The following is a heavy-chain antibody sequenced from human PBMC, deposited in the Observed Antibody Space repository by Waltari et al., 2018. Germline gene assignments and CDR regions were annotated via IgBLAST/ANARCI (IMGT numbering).Heavy chain of an antibody. CDR2: IYYSGST. CDR3: ARSTGGDSRYYFDY. V-gene: IGHV4-59*01. J-gene: IGHJ4*02. D-gene: IGHD4-17*01. CDR1: GGSISRYY. Sequence: QVQQQESGPGLVKPSETLSLTCTVSGGSISRYYWSWIRQPPGKGLEWIGYIYYSGSTNYNPSLKSRVTISVDTSKNQFSLKLSSVTAADTAVYYCARSTGGDSRYYFDYWGQGTLVTVSS.